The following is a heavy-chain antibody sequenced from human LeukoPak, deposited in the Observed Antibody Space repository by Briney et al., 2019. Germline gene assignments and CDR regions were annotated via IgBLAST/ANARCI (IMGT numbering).Heavy chain of an antibody. CDR3: TTPLRYSHGFE. CDR1: GFTFSGSA. CDR2: IRSKANSYAT. Sequence: GGSLRLSCAASGFTFSGSAMHWVRQASGKGLEWVGRIRSKANSYATAYAASVKGRFTISRDDSKNTAYLQMNSLKTEDTAVYYCTTPLRYSHGFEWGQGTLVTVSS. V-gene: IGHV3-73*01. D-gene: IGHD5-18*01. J-gene: IGHJ4*02.